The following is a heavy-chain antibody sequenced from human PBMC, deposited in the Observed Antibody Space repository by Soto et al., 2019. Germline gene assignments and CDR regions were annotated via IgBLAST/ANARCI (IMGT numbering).Heavy chain of an antibody. J-gene: IGHJ4*02. V-gene: IGHV2-5*01. CDR3: VHRVCASCFFDY. Sequence: QITLKESGPTLVKPTQTLTLTCTFSGFSLSTSTVAVGWIRQPPGKALEWLAVIYGNDAKVYSPSLKSRLTITKDTSKKQVVLTMTNMDPVDTATYYCVHRVCASCFFDYWGQGTLVTVSS. D-gene: IGHD2-2*01. CDR2: IYGNDAK. CDR1: GFSLSTSTVA.